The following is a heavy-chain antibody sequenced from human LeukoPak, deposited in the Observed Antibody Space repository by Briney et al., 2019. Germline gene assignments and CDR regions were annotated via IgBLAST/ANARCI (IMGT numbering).Heavy chain of an antibody. CDR3: ARVEVVPAAYHFSYYYYMDV. J-gene: IGHJ6*03. Sequence: SETLSLTCTVSGGSISSGGYYWSWIRQHPGKGLEWIGYIYYSGSTYYNPSLKSRVTISVDTSKNQFSLKLSSVTAADTAVYYCARVEVVPAAYHFSYYYYMDVWGKGTTVTVSS. CDR1: GGSISSGGYY. D-gene: IGHD2-2*01. V-gene: IGHV4-31*03. CDR2: IYYSGST.